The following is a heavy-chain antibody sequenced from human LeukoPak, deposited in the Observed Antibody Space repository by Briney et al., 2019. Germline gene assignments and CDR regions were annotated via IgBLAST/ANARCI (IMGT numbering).Heavy chain of an antibody. Sequence: SQTLSLTCAVYGGSFSGYYWSWIRQPPGKGLEWIGYIYYSGSTNYNPSLKSRVTISVDTSKNQFSLKLSSVTAADTAVYYCARIRGSGPIYWGQGTLVTVSS. V-gene: IGHV4-59*01. D-gene: IGHD5-12*01. J-gene: IGHJ4*02. CDR3: ARIRGSGPIY. CDR1: GGSFSGYY. CDR2: IYYSGST.